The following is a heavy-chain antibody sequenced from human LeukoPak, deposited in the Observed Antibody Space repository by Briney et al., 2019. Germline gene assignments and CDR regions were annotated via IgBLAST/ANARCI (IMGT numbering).Heavy chain of an antibody. CDR2: INHSGST. D-gene: IGHD6-19*01. V-gene: IGHV4-38-2*02. CDR3: ARIPGSGWYRDY. CDR1: GYSISSGYY. J-gene: IGHJ4*02. Sequence: KPSETLSLTCTVSGYSISSGYYWSWIRQPPGKGLEWIGEINHSGSTNYNPSLKSRVTISVDTSKDQFSLKLSSVTAADTAVYYCARIPGSGWYRDYWGQGTLVTVSS.